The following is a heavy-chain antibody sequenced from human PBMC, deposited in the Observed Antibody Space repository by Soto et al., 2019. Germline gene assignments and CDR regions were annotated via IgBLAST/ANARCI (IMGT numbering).Heavy chain of an antibody. CDR1: GFTFSSYA. CDR3: AKGVFWSGYYFPTHANYGMDV. J-gene: IGHJ6*02. Sequence: GGSLRLSCAASGFTFSSYAMSWVRQAPGKGLEWVSAISGSGGSTYYADSVKGRFTISRDNSKNTLYLQMNSLRAEDTAVYYCAKGVFWSGYYFPTHANYGMDVWGQGTTVTVSS. V-gene: IGHV3-23*01. CDR2: ISGSGGST. D-gene: IGHD3-3*01.